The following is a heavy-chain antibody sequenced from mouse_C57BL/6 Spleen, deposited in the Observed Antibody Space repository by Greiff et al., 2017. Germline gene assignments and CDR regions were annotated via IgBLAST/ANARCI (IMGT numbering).Heavy chain of an antibody. D-gene: IGHD2-1*01. V-gene: IGHV1-52*01. CDR3: AAWGNHVGFAY. CDR1: GYTFTSYW. CDR2: IDPSDSET. Sequence: QVQLQQPGAELVRPGSSVTLSCKASGYTFTSYWMHWVKQRPIQGLEWIGNIDPSDSETHYNQKFKDKATLTVDKSSSTDYMLLSSLTSEDSAVYYCAAWGNHVGFAYWGQGTLVTVSA. J-gene: IGHJ3*01.